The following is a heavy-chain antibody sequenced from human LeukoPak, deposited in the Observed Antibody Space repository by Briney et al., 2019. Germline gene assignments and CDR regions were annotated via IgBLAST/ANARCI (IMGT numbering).Heavy chain of an antibody. J-gene: IGHJ5*02. CDR2: INPNSGGT. D-gene: IGHD6-19*01. Sequence: GASVKVSFKASGYTFTGYYMHWVRQAPGQGLEWMGWINPNSGGTNYAQKFQGRVTMTRDTSISTAYMELSRLRSDDTAVYYCAREVGGTRGWFDPWGQGTLVTVSS. V-gene: IGHV1-2*02. CDR1: GYTFTGYY. CDR3: AREVGGTRGWFDP.